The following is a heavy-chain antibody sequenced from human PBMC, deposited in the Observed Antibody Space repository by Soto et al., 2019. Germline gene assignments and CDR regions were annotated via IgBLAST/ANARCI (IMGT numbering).Heavy chain of an antibody. CDR1: GYSFTSYW. V-gene: IGHV5-10-1*01. CDR2: IDPSDSYT. D-gene: IGHD3-10*01. J-gene: IGHJ6*02. CDR3: ARHEPPYGSGDNYYYYGMDV. Sequence: GESVKISCKGSGYSFTSYWISWVRQMPGKGLEWMGRIDPSDSYTNYSPSFQGHVTISADKSISTAYLQWSSLKASDTAMYYCARHEPPYGSGDNYYYYGMDVWGQGTTVTVSS.